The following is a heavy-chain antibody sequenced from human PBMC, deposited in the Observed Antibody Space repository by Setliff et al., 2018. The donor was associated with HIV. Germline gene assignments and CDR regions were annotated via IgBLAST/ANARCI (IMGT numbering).Heavy chain of an antibody. Sequence: ASVKVSCKASGYSFTKYVMHWVRQAPGQRLEWMGWINAGNDNTKYSQKFQGRVTITRDTSANTAYMELSSLRSEDTAVYYCAREARYQDRYYYYMDVWGKGTTVTVSS. D-gene: IGHD1-20*01. CDR3: AREARYQDRYYYYMDV. CDR2: INAGNDNT. CDR1: GYSFTKYV. V-gene: IGHV1-3*01. J-gene: IGHJ6*03.